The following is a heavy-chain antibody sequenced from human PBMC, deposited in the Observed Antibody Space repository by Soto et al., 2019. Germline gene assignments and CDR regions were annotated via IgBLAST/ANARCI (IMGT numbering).Heavy chain of an antibody. Sequence: SETLSLTCTVSGGSISSSSYYWGWIRQPPGKGLEWIGNIYYSGSTYYNPSLKSRVTISVDTSKNQFSLKLSSVTAADTAVYYCARANWNYSRYFDYWGQGTLVTVSS. J-gene: IGHJ4*02. V-gene: IGHV4-39*07. D-gene: IGHD1-7*01. CDR2: IYYSGST. CDR3: ARANWNYSRYFDY. CDR1: GGSISSSSYY.